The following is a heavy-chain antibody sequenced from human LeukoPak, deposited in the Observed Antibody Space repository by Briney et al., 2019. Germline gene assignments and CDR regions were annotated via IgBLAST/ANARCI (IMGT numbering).Heavy chain of an antibody. D-gene: IGHD4/OR15-4a*01. J-gene: IGHJ4*02. CDR1: GFTFDDYA. CDR2: ISWSSGSI. CDR3: ANSPLRVRALYY. Sequence: GGSLRLSCAASGFTFDDYAMRWVRQAPGKGLEWVSGISWSSGSICYADSVKGRFTISRDNAKNSLYLQMNSQRAEDTAFYYCANSPLRVRALYYCGQGTLGTVSS. V-gene: IGHV3-9*01.